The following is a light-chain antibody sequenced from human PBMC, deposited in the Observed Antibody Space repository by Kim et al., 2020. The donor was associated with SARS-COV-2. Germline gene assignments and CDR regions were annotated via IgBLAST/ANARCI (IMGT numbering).Light chain of an antibody. J-gene: IGLJ2*01. V-gene: IGLV3-19*01. CDR3: NSRDSSGNHPYVV. CDR2: GKN. Sequence: GQTVRLTCQGHSLRSYYASWYQQKPGQAPVLVIYGKNNRPSGIPDRFSGSSSGNTASLTITGAQAEDEADYYCNSRDSSGNHPYVVFGGGTQLTVL. CDR1: SLRSYY.